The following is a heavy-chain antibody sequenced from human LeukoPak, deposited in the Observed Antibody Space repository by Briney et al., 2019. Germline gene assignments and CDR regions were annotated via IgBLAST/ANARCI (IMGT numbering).Heavy chain of an antibody. CDR2: INSDGGST. D-gene: IGHD6-19*01. Sequence: GGSLRLSCAASGVTFSSYWMHWVRHAPGKGLVWVSRINSDGGSTSYADSVKGRFTISRDNAKNTLYLQMNSLRAEDTAVYYCARVRFGYSSIPFDYWGQGTLVTVSS. V-gene: IGHV3-74*01. CDR1: GVTFSSYW. J-gene: IGHJ4*02. CDR3: ARVRFGYSSIPFDY.